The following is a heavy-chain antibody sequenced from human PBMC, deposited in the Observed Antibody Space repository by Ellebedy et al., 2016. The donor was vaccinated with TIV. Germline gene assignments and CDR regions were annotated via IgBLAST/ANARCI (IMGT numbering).Heavy chain of an antibody. CDR3: ARSPRGSLANWLDP. J-gene: IGHJ5*02. CDR2: IIPIFGTA. D-gene: IGHD3-10*01. V-gene: IGHV1-69*13. CDR1: GGTFSSYA. Sequence: ASVKVSCKASGGTFSSYAISWVRQAPGQGLEWMGGIIPIFGTANYAQKFQGRVTITADESTSTAYMELRSLRSDDTAVYYCARSPRGSLANWLDPWGQGTLVTVSS.